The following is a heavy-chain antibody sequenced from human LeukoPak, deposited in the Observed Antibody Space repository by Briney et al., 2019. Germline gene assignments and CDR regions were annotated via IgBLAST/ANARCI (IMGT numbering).Heavy chain of an antibody. CDR1: GYTFTGYY. J-gene: IGHJ3*02. CDR3: ARDLEQWLDGGDAFDI. D-gene: IGHD6-19*01. V-gene: IGHV1-2*02. CDR2: INPNSGGT. Sequence: ASVKGSCKASGYTFTGYYMHWVRQAPGQGLEWMGWINPNSGGTNYAQKFQGRVTMTRATSISTAYMELSRLRSDDTAVYYCARDLEQWLDGGDAFDIWGQGTMVTVSS.